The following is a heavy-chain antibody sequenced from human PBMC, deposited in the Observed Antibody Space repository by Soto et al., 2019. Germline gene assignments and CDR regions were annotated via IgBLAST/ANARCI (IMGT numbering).Heavy chain of an antibody. CDR1: GFTFSSYA. CDR3: AKGPFQLEPHFNWFDP. V-gene: IGHV3-23*01. J-gene: IGHJ5*02. Sequence: PGGSLRLSCAASGFTFSSYAMSWVRQAPGKGLEWVSAISGSGGSTYYADSVKGRFTISRDNSRNTLYLQMNSPRAEDTAVYYCAKGPFQLEPHFNWFDPWGLGTLVTVSS. D-gene: IGHD1-1*01. CDR2: ISGSGGST.